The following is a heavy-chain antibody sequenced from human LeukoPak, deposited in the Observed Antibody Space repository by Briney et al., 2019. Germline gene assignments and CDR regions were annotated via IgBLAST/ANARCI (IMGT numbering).Heavy chain of an antibody. Sequence: SGGSLRLSCAASGFTFSSYSMNWVRQAPGKGLEWVSYISSSSTIYYADSVKGRFTISRDNAKNSLYLQMNSLRAEDTAVYYCARDSFWGGYYDSSGYYSPLEFGYWGQGTLVTVSS. D-gene: IGHD3-22*01. CDR3: ARDSFWGGYYDSSGYYSPLEFGY. CDR1: GFTFSSYS. V-gene: IGHV3-48*01. CDR2: ISSSSTI. J-gene: IGHJ4*02.